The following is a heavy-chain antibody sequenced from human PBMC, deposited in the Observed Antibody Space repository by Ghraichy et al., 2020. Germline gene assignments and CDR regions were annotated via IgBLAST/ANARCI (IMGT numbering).Heavy chain of an antibody. D-gene: IGHD3-3*01. CDR3: ARVNTIFGVAGLNGMDV. CDR1: GFTFSDYW. V-gene: IGHV3-7*03. CDR2: IKQDGSEK. J-gene: IGHJ6*02. Sequence: GGSLRLSCEASGFTFSDYWMTWVRQAPGKGLEWGANIKQDGSEKYYVDSLKGRCTISRDNAKNSLYLQMNSLRVEDTALYYCARVNTIFGVAGLNGMDVWGQGTTVTVSS.